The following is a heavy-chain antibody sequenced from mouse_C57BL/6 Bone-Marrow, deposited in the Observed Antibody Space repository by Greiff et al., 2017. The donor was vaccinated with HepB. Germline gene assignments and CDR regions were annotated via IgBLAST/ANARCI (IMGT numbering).Heavy chain of an antibody. J-gene: IGHJ4*01. Sequence: EVKLVESGGGLVQPGGSLSLSCAASGFTFTDYYMSWVRQPPGKALEWLGFIRNKANGYTTEYSASVKGRFTISRDNSQSILYLQMNALRAEDSATYYCARSVRWGAMDYWGQGTSVTVSS. V-gene: IGHV7-3*01. CDR2: IRNKANGYTT. D-gene: IGHD1-1*01. CDR3: ARSVRWGAMDY. CDR1: GFTFTDYY.